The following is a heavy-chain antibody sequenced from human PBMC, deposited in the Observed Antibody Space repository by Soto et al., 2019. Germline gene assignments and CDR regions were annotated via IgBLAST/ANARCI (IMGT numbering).Heavy chain of an antibody. J-gene: IGHJ6*02. V-gene: IGHV4-34*01. CDR3: ARAGSSWSYYYYGMDV. CDR1: GGSFSGYY. Sequence: PSETLSLTCAVYGGSFSGYYWSWIRQPPWKGLEWIGEINHSGSTNYNPSLKSRVTISVDTSKNQFSLKLSSVTAADTAVYYCARAGSSWSYYYYGMDVWGQGTTVTVSS. D-gene: IGHD6-13*01. CDR2: INHSGST.